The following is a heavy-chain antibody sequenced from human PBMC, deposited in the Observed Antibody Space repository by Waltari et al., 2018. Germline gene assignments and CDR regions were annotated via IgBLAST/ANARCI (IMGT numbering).Heavy chain of an antibody. D-gene: IGHD2-8*02. V-gene: IGHV3-53*02. CDR1: GFTVRTDY. CDR3: ARVGSCIGGVCSNN. Sequence: EVQLVETGGNLIQPGGSLGLSCASPGFTVRTDYMSWVRQAPGKGLEWVSVIDRGGATYYADSVKGRFTISRDNSKNTLYLQMNSLRAEDTALYYCARVGSCIGGVCSNNWGQGTLVTVSS. CDR2: IDRGGAT. J-gene: IGHJ4*02.